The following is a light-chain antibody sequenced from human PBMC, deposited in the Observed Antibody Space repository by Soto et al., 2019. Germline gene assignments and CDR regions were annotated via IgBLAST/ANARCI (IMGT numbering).Light chain of an antibody. V-gene: IGKV3-15*01. J-gene: IGKJ5*01. CDR1: QPLNNN. Sequence: EIVMTQSPATLSVSPGDRATLSCRAGQPLNNNVAWYQHKPGQAPRLLIYGASTRATGISARFSGSGSGTEFTLTITRLEPEDSAVYFCQQYTGPPTTFGQGTHWRL. CDR3: QQYTGPPTT. CDR2: GAS.